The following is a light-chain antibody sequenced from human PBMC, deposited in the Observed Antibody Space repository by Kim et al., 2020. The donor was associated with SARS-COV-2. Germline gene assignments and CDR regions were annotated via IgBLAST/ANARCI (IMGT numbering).Light chain of an antibody. CDR1: KLRSYY. J-gene: IGLJ1*01. V-gene: IGLV3-19*01. CDR3: NSRDSSGNHYV. Sequence: ALGPTSTITCQGDKLRSYYASWYQQKPGQAPVLVIYGKNNRPSGIPDRFSSSSSGNTASLTNTGAQAEDEADYYCNSRDSSGNHYVFGTGTKVTVL. CDR2: GKN.